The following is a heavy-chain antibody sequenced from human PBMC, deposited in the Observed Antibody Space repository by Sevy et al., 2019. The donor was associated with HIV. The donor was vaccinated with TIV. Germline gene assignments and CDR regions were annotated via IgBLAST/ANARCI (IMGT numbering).Heavy chain of an antibody. Sequence: SETLSLTCTVSGVSISSFYWSWIRQPPGKGLEWIGNIYYSGSTNYKPPLKSRVTISVDTSKNQFSLKLSSVTAADTAVYYRAGRYFYDNRGSTVFDYWGQGTLVTVSS. CDR3: AGRYFYDNRGSTVFDY. CDR2: IYYSGST. D-gene: IGHD3-22*01. V-gene: IGHV4-59*13. J-gene: IGHJ4*02. CDR1: GVSISSFY.